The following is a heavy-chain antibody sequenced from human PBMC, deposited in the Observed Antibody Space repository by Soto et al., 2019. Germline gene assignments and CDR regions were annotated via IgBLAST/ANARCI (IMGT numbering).Heavy chain of an antibody. CDR3: ATLTYYYDSSVHYP. CDR1: GYTFTGYY. D-gene: IGHD3-22*01. J-gene: IGHJ5*02. CDR2: INPNSVGT. V-gene: IGHV1-2*02. Sequence: ASVKVCCKASGYTFTGYYMHWVRQAPGQGLEWMGWINPNSVGTNYAQKIQGRVTMTRDTSNSTAYMELSRLKSDDTAVYYCATLTYYYDSSVHYPWGQGTLVTVSS.